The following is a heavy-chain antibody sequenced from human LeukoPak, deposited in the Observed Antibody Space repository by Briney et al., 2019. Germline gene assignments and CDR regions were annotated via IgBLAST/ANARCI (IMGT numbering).Heavy chain of an antibody. CDR1: GFTFSSYG. J-gene: IGHJ6*03. D-gene: IGHD3-10*01. V-gene: IGHV3-30*02. CDR2: IRSDGSNK. CDR3: AKVGKTENYYGSGRFSYYYYMDV. Sequence: GGSLRLSCAASGFTFSSYGMHWVRQAPGKGLEWVAFIRSDGSNKYYADSVKGRFTISRDNSKNTLYLQMNSLRAEETAVYYCAKVGKTENYYGSGRFSYYYYMDVWGKGTTVTISS.